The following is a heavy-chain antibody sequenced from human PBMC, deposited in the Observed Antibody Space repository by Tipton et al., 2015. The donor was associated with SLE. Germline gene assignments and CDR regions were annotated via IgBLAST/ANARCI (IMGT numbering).Heavy chain of an antibody. J-gene: IGHJ4*02. Sequence: LRLSCTVSGGSISSSYYWGWIRQSPGEGLEWIGSIYYSGSTVHNPSLKSRVTISLDTSTNQFSLNLTSVTAADTAVYYCGRHGSTYLGDLSRVDYWGQGTLVTVSS. CDR1: GGSISSSYY. D-gene: IGHD3-16*02. CDR2: IYYSGST. V-gene: IGHV4-39*07. CDR3: GRHGSTYLGDLSRVDY.